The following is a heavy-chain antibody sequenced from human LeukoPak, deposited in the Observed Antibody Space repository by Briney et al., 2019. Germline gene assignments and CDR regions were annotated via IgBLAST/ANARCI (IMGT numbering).Heavy chain of an antibody. V-gene: IGHV3-23*01. CDR3: TRSTPLVTWDRGAFDI. CDR1: GFTFSSYS. CDR2: ISGSGGST. Sequence: PGGSLRLSCVASGFTFSSYSMNWVRQAPGKGLEWVSAISGSGGSTYYADSVKGRFTISRDNSKNTLYLQMNSLRAEDTAVYYCTRSTPLVTWDRGAFDIWGQGTMVTVSS. D-gene: IGHD3-9*01. J-gene: IGHJ3*02.